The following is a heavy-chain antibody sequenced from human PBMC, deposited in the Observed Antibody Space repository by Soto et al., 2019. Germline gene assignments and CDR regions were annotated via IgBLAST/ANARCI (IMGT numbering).Heavy chain of an antibody. D-gene: IGHD2-15*01. CDR1: GGSISSSSYY. CDR3: ARHLKHYCSGGSCYSDRLDY. Sequence: SETLSLTCTVSGGSISSSSYYWGWIRQPPGKGLEWIGSIYYSGSTYYNPSLKSRVTISVDTSKNQFSLKLSSVTAADTAVYYCARHLKHYCSGGSCYSDRLDYWGQGTLVTVSS. CDR2: IYYSGST. J-gene: IGHJ4*02. V-gene: IGHV4-39*01.